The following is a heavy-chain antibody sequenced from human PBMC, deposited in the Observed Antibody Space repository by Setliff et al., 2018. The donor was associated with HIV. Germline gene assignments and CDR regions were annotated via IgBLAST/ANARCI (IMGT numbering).Heavy chain of an antibody. Sequence: ASVKVSCKASGYTFSSYAITWVRQAPGQGLEWMGSINLYKDDTHYAQKFQDRVAMTADTSTNTVNMELRSLRSDDTAVYYCARYALCSDDCSDEGADIWGQGTLVTVSS. CDR3: ARYALCSDDCSDEGADI. CDR1: GYTFSSYA. J-gene: IGHJ4*02. CDR2: INLYKDDT. V-gene: IGHV1-18*01. D-gene: IGHD2-21*01.